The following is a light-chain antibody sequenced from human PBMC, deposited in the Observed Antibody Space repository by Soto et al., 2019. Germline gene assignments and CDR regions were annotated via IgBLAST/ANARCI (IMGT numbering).Light chain of an antibody. CDR2: EGS. CDR1: SSDVGGYNL. V-gene: IGLV2-23*01. Sequence: QSVLTQPASVSGSSGQSITISCPGSSSDVGGYNLVSWYQHHPGKAPKLIIYEGSQRPSGVSNRFFGSKSGNTASLTISGLQAEDEADYHCCSYAGSSSYVFGTGTKVTV. J-gene: IGLJ1*01. CDR3: CSYAGSSSYV.